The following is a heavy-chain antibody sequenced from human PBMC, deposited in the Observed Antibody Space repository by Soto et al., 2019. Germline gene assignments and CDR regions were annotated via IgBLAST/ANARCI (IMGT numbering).Heavy chain of an antibody. D-gene: IGHD2-15*01. CDR2: IYYSGST. CDR3: ARSGGSLHY. CDR1: GGSISSYY. Sequence: PSETLSLTCTVSGGSISSYYWSWIRQPPGKGLEWIGYIYYSGSTNYNPSLKSRVTISVDTSKNQFSLKLNSVTAADTAVYYCARSGGSLHYWGQGTLVTVSS. J-gene: IGHJ4*02. V-gene: IGHV4-59*01.